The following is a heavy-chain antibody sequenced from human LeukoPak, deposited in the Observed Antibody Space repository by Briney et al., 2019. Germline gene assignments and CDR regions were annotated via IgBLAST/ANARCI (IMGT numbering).Heavy chain of an antibody. CDR2: IYYSGRT. D-gene: IGHD3-10*01. CDR1: GGSISSGGYY. J-gene: IGHJ4*02. V-gene: IGHV4-31*03. Sequence: SEALSLTCTASGGSISSGGYYWSWIRQPPGKGLEWIGYIYYSGRTYYNPSLKSRVTISVDTSKNQFSLKLSSVTAADTAVYYCAREASGSYLFDYWGQGTLVTVSS. CDR3: AREASGSYLFDY.